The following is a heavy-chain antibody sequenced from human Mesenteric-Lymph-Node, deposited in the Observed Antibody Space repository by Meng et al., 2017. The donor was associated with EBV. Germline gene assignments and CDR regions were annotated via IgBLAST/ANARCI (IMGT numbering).Heavy chain of an antibody. V-gene: IGHV4-34*01. CDR2: ISHSGST. CDR3: ARLIVGSLSTFDY. J-gene: IGHJ4*02. D-gene: IGHD1-26*01. Sequence: QVQLQQWGAGLLKPSETLSLTCAVYGGSFGGYYWSWIRQPPGKGLEWIGEISHSGSTSYNPSLKSRVTISVDTAKNQFSLKMSSVTAADTAVYYCARLIVGSLSTFDYWGQGALVTASS. CDR1: GGSFGGYY.